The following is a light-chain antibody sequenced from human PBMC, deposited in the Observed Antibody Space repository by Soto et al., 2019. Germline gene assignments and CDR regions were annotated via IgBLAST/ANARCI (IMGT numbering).Light chain of an antibody. V-gene: IGKV3-11*01. J-gene: IGKJ4*02. CDR3: QQCSSWPPLT. CDR1: QSVSSC. Sequence: EIVLTQSPATLSLSPGERATLSCRASQSVSSCLAWYQQQPGQAPRLLIYDASNRATGIPARFSGSGSVTDFTLTISSLESEDFAFYYCQQCSSWPPLTFGGGTKVEIK. CDR2: DAS.